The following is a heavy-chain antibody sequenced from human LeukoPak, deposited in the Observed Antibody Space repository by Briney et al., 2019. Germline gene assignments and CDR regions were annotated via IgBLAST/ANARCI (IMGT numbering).Heavy chain of an antibody. Sequence: KPSETLSLTCTVSGGSISSYYWSWIRQPPGKGLEWIGYIYYSGSTNYNPSLKSRVTISVDTSKNQFSLKLSSVTAADTAVYYYARAYSSGWYYFDYWGQGTLVTVSS. CDR1: GGSISSYY. CDR3: ARAYSSGWYYFDY. CDR2: IYYSGST. D-gene: IGHD6-19*01. J-gene: IGHJ4*02. V-gene: IGHV4-59*01.